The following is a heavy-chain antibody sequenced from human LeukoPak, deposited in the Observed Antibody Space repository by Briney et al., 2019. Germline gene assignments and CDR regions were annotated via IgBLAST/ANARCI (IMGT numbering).Heavy chain of an antibody. CDR3: ARRRITIFGVVISTGRAFDY. CDR2: INHSGST. CDR1: GGSFSGYY. D-gene: IGHD3-3*01. J-gene: IGHJ4*02. V-gene: IGHV4-34*01. Sequence: SETLSLTCAVYGGSFSGYYWSWIRQPPGKGLEWIGEINHSGSTNYNPSLKSRVTISVDTSKNQSSLKLSSVTAADTAVYYCARRRITIFGVVISTGRAFDYWGQGTLVTVSS.